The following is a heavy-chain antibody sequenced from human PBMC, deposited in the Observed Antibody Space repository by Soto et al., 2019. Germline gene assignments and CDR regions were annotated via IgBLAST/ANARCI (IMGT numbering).Heavy chain of an antibody. Sequence: GGSLRLSCAASGFTFSNAWMSWVRQAPGKGLEWVGRIKSKTDGGTTDYAAPVKGRFTISRDDSKNTLYLQMNSLKTEDTAVYYCTTGITMVRGDTKYYGMDVWGQGTTVTV. CDR1: GFTFSNAW. J-gene: IGHJ6*02. D-gene: IGHD3-10*01. CDR2: IKSKTDGGTT. V-gene: IGHV3-15*01. CDR3: TTGITMVRGDTKYYGMDV.